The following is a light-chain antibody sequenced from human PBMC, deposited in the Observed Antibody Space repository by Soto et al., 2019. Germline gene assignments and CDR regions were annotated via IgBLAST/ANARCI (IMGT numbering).Light chain of an antibody. CDR3: QQYDTVPPT. V-gene: IGKV1-33*01. J-gene: IGKJ5*01. Sequence: DIQMTQSPSSLSASVGDRVTITCQASQDIGRYLNWFQQRPGKAPNLLIYDSSTLETGVTSRFSGSGSRTVFSFTISRLQPEDVGTHYCQQYDTVPPTFGQGPRLEI. CDR1: QDIGRY. CDR2: DSS.